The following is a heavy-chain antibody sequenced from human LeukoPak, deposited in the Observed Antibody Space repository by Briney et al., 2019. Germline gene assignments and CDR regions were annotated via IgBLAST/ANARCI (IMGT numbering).Heavy chain of an antibody. CDR1: GGSINRSSYF. Sequence: PSETLYLTCTVSGGSINRSSYFWGWIRQPPGKGLEWIGTIYYSGSTYYNPSLKSRVTISADTSKNQFSLNLRSVTAADTAMYYCATRANSETWGQGTLVTVSS. CDR3: ATRANSET. V-gene: IGHV4-39*07. J-gene: IGHJ1*01. CDR2: IYYSGST.